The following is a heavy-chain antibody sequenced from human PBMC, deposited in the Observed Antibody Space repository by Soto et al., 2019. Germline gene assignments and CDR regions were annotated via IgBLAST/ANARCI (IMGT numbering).Heavy chain of an antibody. J-gene: IGHJ4*02. CDR1: VGSIISGGYD. D-gene: IGHD5-18*01. Sequence: PSSSXSLTGTVAVGSIISGGYDLSGIRQHPGNVLEWIGYIYYSGSTYYNPSLKSRVTISVDTSKNQLSLKLSPVTAADTAAYYPARGETGSSYDRADRYFEYWGQGTLVKVYS. V-gene: IGHV4-31*03. CDR2: IYYSGST. CDR3: ARGETGSSYDRADRYFEY.